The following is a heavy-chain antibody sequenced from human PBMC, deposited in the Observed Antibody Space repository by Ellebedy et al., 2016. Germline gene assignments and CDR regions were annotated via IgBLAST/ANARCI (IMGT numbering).Heavy chain of an antibody. CDR1: GFTFTDYY. CDR2: IDPNSGGT. V-gene: IGHV1-2*02. Sequence: ASVKVSXKASGFTFTDYYMHWVRQAPGQGLEWMGWIDPNSGGTNYAQKFQGRVTMITDTSTSTAYMELRSLRSDDTAVYYCASTLLGSFYDLLTSYVYWGQGTLVAVSS. D-gene: IGHD3-9*01. CDR3: ASTLLGSFYDLLTSYVY. J-gene: IGHJ4*02.